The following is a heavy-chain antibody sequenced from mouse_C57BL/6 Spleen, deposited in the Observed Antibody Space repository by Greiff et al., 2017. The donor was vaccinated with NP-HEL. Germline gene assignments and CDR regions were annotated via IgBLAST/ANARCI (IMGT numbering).Heavy chain of an antibody. CDR1: GYTFTSYW. V-gene: IGHV1-50*01. J-gene: IGHJ4*01. CDR3: ARRGFYYAMDY. Sequence: QVQLQQPGAELVKPGASVKLSCKASGYTFTSYWMQWVKQRPGQGLEWIGEIDPSDRYTNYNQKFKGKATLTVDTSSSTAYMQLSSLTSEDSAVYYCARRGFYYAMDYWGQGTSVTVSS. CDR2: IDPSDRYT.